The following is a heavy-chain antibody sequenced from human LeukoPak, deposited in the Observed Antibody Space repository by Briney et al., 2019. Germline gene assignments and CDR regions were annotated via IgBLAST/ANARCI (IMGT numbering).Heavy chain of an antibody. V-gene: IGHV3-33*08. Sequence: GGSLRLSCAASGFTFSSYNINWVRQAPGKGLEWVAFISYDGSNKYYADSVKGRFTISRDNSKNTLYLQMNSLRAEDTAVYYCARGIYAFGDLFEEFLDYWGQGTLVTVSS. J-gene: IGHJ4*02. CDR1: GFTFSSYN. CDR2: ISYDGSNK. CDR3: ARGIYAFGDLFEEFLDY. D-gene: IGHD3-10*01.